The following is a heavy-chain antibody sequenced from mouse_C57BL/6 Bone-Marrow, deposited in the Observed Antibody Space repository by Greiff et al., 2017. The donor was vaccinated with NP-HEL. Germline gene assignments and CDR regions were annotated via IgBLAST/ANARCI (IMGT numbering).Heavy chain of an antibody. CDR2: IYPGSGST. CDR1: GYTFTSYW. CDR3: ARGGPHY. Sequence: QVHVKQPGAELVKPGASVKMSCKASGYTFTSYWITWVKQRPGQGLEWIGDIYPGSGSTNYNEKFKSKATLTVDTSSSTAYMQLSSLTSEDSAVYYCARGGPHYWGQGTTLTVSS. V-gene: IGHV1-55*01. J-gene: IGHJ2*01.